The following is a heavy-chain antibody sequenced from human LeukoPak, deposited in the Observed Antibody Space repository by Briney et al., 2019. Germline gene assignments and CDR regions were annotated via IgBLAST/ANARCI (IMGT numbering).Heavy chain of an antibody. CDR2: IKSKTDGGTT. V-gene: IGHV3-15*01. CDR3: TTSITMVRGVTKGYYYYYGMDV. J-gene: IGHJ6*02. D-gene: IGHD3-10*01. Sequence: GSLRLSCAASRFTFSNAWMSWARQAPGKGLEWVGRIKSKTDGGTTDYAAPVKGRFTISRDDSKNTLYLQMNSLKTEDTAVYYCTTSITMVRGVTKGYYYYYGMDVWGQGTTVTVSS. CDR1: RFTFSNAW.